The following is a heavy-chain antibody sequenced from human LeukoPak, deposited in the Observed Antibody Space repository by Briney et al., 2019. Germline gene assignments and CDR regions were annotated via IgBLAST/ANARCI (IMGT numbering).Heavy chain of an antibody. Sequence: GGSLRLSCAAAGSTFDDYAMHWVRQAPGKGLEWVSLITWDAGSTYYADSVKGRFTISRDNSKNSLYLQMNSLRAEDTALYYCAKGTSSWHEFDYWGQGTLVTVSS. D-gene: IGHD6-13*01. CDR3: AKGTSSWHEFDY. J-gene: IGHJ4*02. CDR1: GSTFDDYA. V-gene: IGHV3-43D*03. CDR2: ITWDAGST.